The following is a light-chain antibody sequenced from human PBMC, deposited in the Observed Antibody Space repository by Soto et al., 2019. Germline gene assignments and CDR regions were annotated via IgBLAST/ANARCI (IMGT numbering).Light chain of an antibody. CDR2: EVS. J-gene: IGLJ3*02. CDR1: SNDVGSYDL. V-gene: IGLV2-23*02. Sequence: QSALTQPPSVSGSPGQSITISCTGTSNDVGSYDLVSWYQHHPGKAPKLIIYEVSKRPSGVSSRFSGYKSGYTASLTISGPPADDEADYYCCSFAGSSWVFGGGTKLPVL. CDR3: CSFAGSSWV.